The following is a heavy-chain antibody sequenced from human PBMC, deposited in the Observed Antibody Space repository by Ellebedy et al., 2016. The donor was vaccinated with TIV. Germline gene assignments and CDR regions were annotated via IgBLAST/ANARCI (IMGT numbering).Heavy chain of an antibody. J-gene: IGHJ5*02. CDR1: GGSISSYY. CDR3: AAGNDGGWFDP. D-gene: IGHD1-1*01. CDR2: IYYSGST. Sequence: MPGGSLRLSCTVSGGSISSYYWSWIRQPPGKGLEWIGYIYYSGSTNYNPSLKSRVTISVDTSKNHFSLKLSSVTAADTAVYYCAAGNDGGWFDPWGQGTLVTVSS. V-gene: IGHV4-59*01.